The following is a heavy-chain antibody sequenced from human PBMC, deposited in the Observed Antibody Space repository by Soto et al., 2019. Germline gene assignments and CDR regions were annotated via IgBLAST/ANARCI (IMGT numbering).Heavy chain of an antibody. Sequence: QVRLVESGGGAVQPGDSLRLSCDASGFTFSTYALHWVRQAPGKGLEWVAFISYTGANQYYADSVKGRFTVSRDNSKNIASLQMTSLKPEDSAVYYFARYAFLYSRGAYYDHWGQGTLVTVSS. D-gene: IGHD4-4*01. CDR2: ISYTGANQ. CDR3: ARYAFLYSRGAYYDH. J-gene: IGHJ4*02. CDR1: GFTFSTYA. V-gene: IGHV3-30-3*01.